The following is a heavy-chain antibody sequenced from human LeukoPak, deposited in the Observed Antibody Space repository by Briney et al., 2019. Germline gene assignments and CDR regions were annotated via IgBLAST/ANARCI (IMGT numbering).Heavy chain of an antibody. D-gene: IGHD6-6*01. CDR1: GFTFSNYG. CDR2: ISSSSGYI. Sequence: PGGSLRLSCAASGFTFSNYGTNWVRQAPGKGLEWVSFISSSSGYIYYADSVKGRFTISRDNAKTSLFLQMNSLRAEDTAVYYCARGVAARAIDYWGQGTLVTVSS. V-gene: IGHV3-21*01. CDR3: ARGVAARAIDY. J-gene: IGHJ4*02.